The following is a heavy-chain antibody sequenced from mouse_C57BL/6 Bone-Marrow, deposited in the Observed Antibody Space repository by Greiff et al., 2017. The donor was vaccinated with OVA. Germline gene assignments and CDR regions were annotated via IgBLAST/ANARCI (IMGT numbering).Heavy chain of an antibody. V-gene: IGHV1-18*01. D-gene: IGHD1-1*01. Sequence: EVQLQESGPELVKPGASVKIPCKASGYTFTDYNMDWVKQSHGKSLEWIGDINPNNGGTIYNQKFKGKATLTVDKSSSTAYMELRSLTSEDTAVYYCARSGYYYGSSSPFDYWGQGTTLTVSS. CDR2: INPNNGGT. CDR3: ARSGYYYGSSSPFDY. J-gene: IGHJ2*01. CDR1: GYTFTDYN.